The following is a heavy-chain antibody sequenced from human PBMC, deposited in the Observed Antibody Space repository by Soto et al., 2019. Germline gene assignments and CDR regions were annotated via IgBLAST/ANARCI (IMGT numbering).Heavy chain of an antibody. J-gene: IGHJ6*02. V-gene: IGHV5-10-1*01. CDR1: GDSFTRYS. CDR2: IDPSDSYT. Sequence: EFVKIWFQCDGDSFTRYSLSWVRQMPGKGLEWMGRIDPSDSYTNYSPSFQGHVTISADKSISTAYLQWSSLKASDTAMYYCARKSSSGGNYYGMGVWGQGTTVTVSS. D-gene: IGHD6-6*01. CDR3: ARKSSSGGNYYGMGV.